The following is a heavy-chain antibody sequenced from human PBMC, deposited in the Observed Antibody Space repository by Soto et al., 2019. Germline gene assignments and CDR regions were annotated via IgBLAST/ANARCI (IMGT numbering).Heavy chain of an antibody. J-gene: IGHJ6*02. D-gene: IGHD2-2*01. Sequence: XSVKVSCKASGYTFTGYYMHWGRQAPGQGLEWMGWINPNSGGTNYAQKFQGRVTMTRDTSISTAYMELSRLRSDDTAVYYCARDRTTDYYYYGMDVWGQGTTVTVSS. V-gene: IGHV1-2*02. CDR3: ARDRTTDYYYYGMDV. CDR2: INPNSGGT. CDR1: GYTFTGYY.